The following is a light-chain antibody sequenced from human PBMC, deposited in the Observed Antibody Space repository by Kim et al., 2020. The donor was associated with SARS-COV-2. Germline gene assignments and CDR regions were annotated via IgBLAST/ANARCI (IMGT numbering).Light chain of an antibody. CDR2: YDS. CDR1: DMGRNR. J-gene: IGLJ3*02. V-gene: IGLV3-21*04. Sequence: APGKPARITGGGDDMGRNRVHWYQKRPGQAPVLVIYYDSDRPSGIPERFSGSNSGNTATLTISRVEAGDEADYYCQVRDGGRDHPVFGGGTQLTVL. CDR3: QVRDGGRDHPV.